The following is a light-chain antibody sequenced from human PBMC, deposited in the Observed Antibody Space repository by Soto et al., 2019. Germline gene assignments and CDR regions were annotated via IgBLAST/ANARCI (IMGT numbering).Light chain of an antibody. V-gene: IGKV1-39*01. Sequence: DIQMTQSPSSLSASVGDRVTITCRASQSISSYLNWYQQKPGKAPKLLIYAASSLQSGVPSRFSGSGSGTDFTLTISSRKHYHFATSYCQQSYCTPPTFGQGTRLEIK. CDR2: AAS. CDR1: QSISSY. CDR3: QQSYCTPPT. J-gene: IGKJ5*01.